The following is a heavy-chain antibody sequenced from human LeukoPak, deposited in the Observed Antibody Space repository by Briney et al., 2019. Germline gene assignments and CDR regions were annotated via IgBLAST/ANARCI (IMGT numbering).Heavy chain of an antibody. Sequence: GGSLRLSCAASGFSFSSYGMHWVRQAPGKGLEWVAVIWSDGRNKFYADSVKGRFTVSRDNSKNTLFLQMSSLRAEDTAVYYCARYSGYNYYFDYWGQGTLVTVSS. D-gene: IGHD5-12*01. V-gene: IGHV3-33*01. J-gene: IGHJ4*02. CDR2: IWSDGRNK. CDR1: GFSFSSYG. CDR3: ARYSGYNYYFDY.